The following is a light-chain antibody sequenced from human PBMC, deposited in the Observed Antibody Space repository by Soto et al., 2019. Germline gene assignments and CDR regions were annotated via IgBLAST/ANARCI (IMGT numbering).Light chain of an antibody. Sequence: EIVMTQSPATLSVSPGERATLSCRARHSVSSKLVWYQQKPGQAPRLLIYGASTRATGVPARFSGSGSGTELPLTIGSLQSEDCAVYSCHQYHDLPPIPFGRGTRLEI. J-gene: IGKJ5*01. CDR2: GAS. CDR3: HQYHDLPPIP. V-gene: IGKV3-15*01. CDR1: HSVSSK.